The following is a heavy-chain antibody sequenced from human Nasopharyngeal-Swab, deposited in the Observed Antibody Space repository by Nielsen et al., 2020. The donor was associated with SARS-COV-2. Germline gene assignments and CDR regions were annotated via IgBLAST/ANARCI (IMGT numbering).Heavy chain of an antibody. D-gene: IGHD3-3*01. CDR2: IKQDGSEK. CDR3: ARGITWSNDF. CDR1: GFTFNNYW. V-gene: IGHV3-7*02. Sequence: GGSLRLSCAASGFTFNNYWMTWVRQAPGKGLEWVANIKQDGSEKNYVDSVKGRFTISRDNAKNTLFLQMNSLRAEDTAVYYCARGITWSNDFRGQGTLVTVSS. J-gene: IGHJ4*02.